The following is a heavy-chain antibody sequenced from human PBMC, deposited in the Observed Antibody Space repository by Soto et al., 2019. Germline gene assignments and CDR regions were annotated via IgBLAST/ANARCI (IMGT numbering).Heavy chain of an antibody. V-gene: IGHV6-1*01. CDR3: ARSKHSFRVSGYYYHGMDV. Sequence: PSPTLSLTCAISGDSVSSNSAAWNWIRQSPSRGLEWLGRTYYRSKWYNDYAVSVKSRITINPDTSKNQFSLQLNSVTPEDTAVYYCARSKHSFRVSGYYYHGMDVWGQGTTVTVSS. D-gene: IGHD3-10*01. CDR2: TYYRSKWYN. CDR1: GDSVSSNSAA. J-gene: IGHJ6*02.